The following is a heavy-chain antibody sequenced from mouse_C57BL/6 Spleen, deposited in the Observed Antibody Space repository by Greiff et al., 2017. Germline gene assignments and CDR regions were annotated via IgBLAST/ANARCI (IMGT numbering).Heavy chain of an antibody. V-gene: IGHV1-82*01. CDR1: GYAFSSSW. J-gene: IGHJ2*01. Sequence: VQLQQSGPELVKPGASVKISCKASGYAFSSSWMNWVKQRPGKGLEWIGRIYPGDGGTNYNGKFKGKATLTADKSSSTAYMQLSSLTSEYSAVYLCARLYYYGSYYFDYWGQGTTLTVSS. CDR3: ARLYYYGSYYFDY. D-gene: IGHD1-1*01. CDR2: IYPGDGGT.